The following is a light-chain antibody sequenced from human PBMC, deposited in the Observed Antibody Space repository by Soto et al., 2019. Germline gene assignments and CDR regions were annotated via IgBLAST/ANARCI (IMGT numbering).Light chain of an antibody. CDR3: QQYNNWLGT. V-gene: IGKV3-15*01. Sequence: EIVMTQSPATLSVSPGERATLSCRASQSVSSNLAWYQQKPGQAPRLLIYGASTRATGIPARFSGSGSGTESTLTISSRQSEDFAVYYCQQYNNWLGTFGQGTKVEIK. CDR2: GAS. CDR1: QSVSSN. J-gene: IGKJ1*01.